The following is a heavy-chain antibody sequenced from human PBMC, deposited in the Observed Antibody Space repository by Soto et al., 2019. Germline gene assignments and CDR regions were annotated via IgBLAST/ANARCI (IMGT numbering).Heavy chain of an antibody. CDR3: ARDLRYFDWLSPPRYYYYMDV. Sequence: GASVKVSCKASGYTFTSYYMHWVRQAPGQGLEWMGIINPSGGSTSYAQKFQGRVTMTRDTSTSTVYMELSSLRSEDTAVYYCARDLRYFDWLSPPRYYYYMDVWGKGTKVTVSS. CDR1: GYTFTSYY. CDR2: INPSGGST. D-gene: IGHD3-9*01. J-gene: IGHJ6*03. V-gene: IGHV1-46*03.